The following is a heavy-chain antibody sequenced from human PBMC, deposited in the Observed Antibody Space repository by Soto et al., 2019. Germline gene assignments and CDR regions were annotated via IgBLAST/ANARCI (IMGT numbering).Heavy chain of an antibody. D-gene: IGHD2-2*02. CDR3: ARWLVDCSSTSCYTEGFDY. CDR2: INRSGST. Sequence: SETLSLTCAVYGGSFRGYYCSWIRQPPGKGLEWIGEINRSGSTNYNPSLKSRVTISVDTSKNQFSLKLSSVTAADTAVYYCARWLVDCSSTSCYTEGFDYWGQGTLVTVSS. V-gene: IGHV4-34*01. J-gene: IGHJ4*02. CDR1: GGSFRGYY.